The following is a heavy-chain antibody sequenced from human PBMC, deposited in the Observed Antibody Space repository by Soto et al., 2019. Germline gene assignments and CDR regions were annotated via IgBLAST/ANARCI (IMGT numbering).Heavy chain of an antibody. CDR3: ARERGMYCSGGNCYSLDY. CDR1: GFTFSTYA. CDR2: ISYDGSSK. V-gene: IGHV3-30-3*01. D-gene: IGHD2-15*01. J-gene: IGHJ4*02. Sequence: QVQLVESGGGVVQPGRSLRLSCAASGFTFSTYAMEWVRQAPGKGLGWVAVISYDGSSKYSADSVRGRFTISRDNSRNPLFLQMNSLRDEDTAVYYCARERGMYCSGGNCYSLDYWGQGTLVTVSS.